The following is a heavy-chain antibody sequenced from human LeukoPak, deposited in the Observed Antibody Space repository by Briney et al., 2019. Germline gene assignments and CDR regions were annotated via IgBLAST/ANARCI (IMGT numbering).Heavy chain of an antibody. Sequence: ASVKVSCKVSGYTLTELSMHWVRQAPGKGLEWMGGFDPEDGETIYAQKFQGRVTMTEDTSTDTAYMELSSLRSEDTAVYYCAKARFMVRGVIIGWFDSWGQGTLVTVSS. CDR1: GYTLTELS. D-gene: IGHD3-10*01. CDR2: FDPEDGET. J-gene: IGHJ5*01. CDR3: AKARFMVRGVIIGWFDS. V-gene: IGHV1-24*01.